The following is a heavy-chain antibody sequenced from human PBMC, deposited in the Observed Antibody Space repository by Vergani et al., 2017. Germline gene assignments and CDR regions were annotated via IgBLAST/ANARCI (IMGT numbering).Heavy chain of an antibody. Sequence: QVQLQESGGGLVKPSETLSLTCTGSGGSISSYYWSWVRQPAGKGLEWIGRIYTSGSTNYNPSLKSRVTMSVDTSKNQFSLKLSSVTAADAAVYYCARDYCCSTSCFLDYWGQGTLVTVSS. CDR1: GGSISSYY. D-gene: IGHD2-2*01. CDR3: ARDYCCSTSCFLDY. J-gene: IGHJ4*02. CDR2: IYTSGST. V-gene: IGHV4-4*07.